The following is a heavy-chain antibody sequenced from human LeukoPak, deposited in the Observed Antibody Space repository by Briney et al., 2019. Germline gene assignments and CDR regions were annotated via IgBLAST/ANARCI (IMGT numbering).Heavy chain of an antibody. D-gene: IGHD3-22*01. CDR2: IRNKVTGYTT. J-gene: IGHJ3*01. Sequence: GGSLRLSCAASGFTFSDHYMDWVRQAPGKGLEWVGRIRNKVTGYTTDYAASVRGRFTISRSDSENSLYLQMNSLKSEDTALYYCARGLNSGYYYDLDGFDFRGQGTMVTVSS. CDR1: GFTFSDHY. CDR3: ARGLNSGYYYDLDGFDF. V-gene: IGHV3-72*01.